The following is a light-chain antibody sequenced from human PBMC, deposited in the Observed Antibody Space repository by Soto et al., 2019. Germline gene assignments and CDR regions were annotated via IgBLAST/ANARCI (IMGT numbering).Light chain of an antibody. CDR1: QSVGSSY. CDR3: QQYGGSPGT. CDR2: GAS. Sequence: ESVLTQSPGTLSLSRGERATLSCRASQSVGSSYFAWYQQKPGQAPRLLIFGASNRAAGIPDRFSGSGSRTDFSLTINRLEPEDFAVYYCQQYGGSPGTFGQGTKVEIK. J-gene: IGKJ1*01. V-gene: IGKV3-20*01.